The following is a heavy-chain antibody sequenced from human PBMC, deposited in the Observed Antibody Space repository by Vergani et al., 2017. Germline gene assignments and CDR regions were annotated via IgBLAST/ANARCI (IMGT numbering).Heavy chain of an antibody. D-gene: IGHD5-24*01. CDR3: ARCAVERATMEDDALDI. CDR2: IIPIFGTA. J-gene: IGHJ3*02. CDR1: GGTFSSYA. Sequence: QVQLVQSGAEVKKPGSSVKVSCKASGGTFSSYAISWVRQAPGQGLEWMGGIIPIFGTANYAQKFQGRVTITADESTSTAYMELSSRRSEDTAVYYCARCAVERATMEDDALDIWGQGTMVTVSS. V-gene: IGHV1-69*01.